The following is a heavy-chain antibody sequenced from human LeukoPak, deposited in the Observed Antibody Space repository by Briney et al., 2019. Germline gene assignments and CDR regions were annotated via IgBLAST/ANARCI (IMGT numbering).Heavy chain of an antibody. CDR2: IYYSGST. CDR3: ARGGESSGYCYFDY. V-gene: IGHV4-30-4*01. Sequence: SQALSLTCTVSGGHISRVDYYWSWIREPPGKGLEWIGYIYYSGSTYYNPSLKSRVAISVDTSKNQYSLKLSSVTAADTAVYYCARGGESSGYCYFDYWGQGTLVTVSS. J-gene: IGHJ4*02. CDR1: GGHISRVDYY. D-gene: IGHD3-22*01.